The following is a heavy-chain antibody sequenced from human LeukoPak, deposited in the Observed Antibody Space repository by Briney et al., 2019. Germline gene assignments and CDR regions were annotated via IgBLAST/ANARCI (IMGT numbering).Heavy chain of an antibody. CDR2: FEPEEIKI. V-gene: IGHV1-24*01. CDR3: RTAAPLGESSLSRSDDAFDI. CDR1: GDTITELS. Sequence: ASVKLSCKVSGDTITELSIRWVRQAPGKRPEWMGGFEPEEIKIVYAQNFKGRVTVTEDTDGDTAYMKLRSLRSDDPCIYDFRTAAPLGESSLSRSDDAFDIWGQGKMVTVSA. D-gene: IGHD3-16*01. J-gene: IGHJ3*02.